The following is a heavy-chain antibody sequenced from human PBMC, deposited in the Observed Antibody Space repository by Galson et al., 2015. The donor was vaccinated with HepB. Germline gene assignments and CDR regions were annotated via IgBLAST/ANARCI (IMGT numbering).Heavy chain of an antibody. D-gene: IGHD5-18*01. CDR3: SMGYSYGSQAFEV. CDR1: GDSVSRGNAA. J-gene: IGHJ3*01. V-gene: IGHV6-1*01. CDR2: TYYRSKWYS. Sequence: CAISGDSVSRGNAAWNWIRQSPSRGLEWLGRTYYRSKWYSDYAESVKGRISVNPDSSSHQFSLQLNSVTPEDTAIYYCSMGYSYGSQAFEVWGQGTMVTVSS.